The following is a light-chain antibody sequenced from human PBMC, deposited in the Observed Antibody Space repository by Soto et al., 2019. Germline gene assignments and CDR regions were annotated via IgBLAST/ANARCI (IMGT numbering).Light chain of an antibody. V-gene: IGKV1-39*01. CDR3: QQSYSTRWT. J-gene: IGKJ1*01. CDR2: AAS. Sequence: DIQMTQSPSSLSASVGDRVTITYRASQSISSYLNWYQQKPGKAPKLLIYAASSLQSGVPSRFSGSGSGTDFTLTISSLQPEDFATYYCQQSYSTRWTFGPGTKVDIK. CDR1: QSISSY.